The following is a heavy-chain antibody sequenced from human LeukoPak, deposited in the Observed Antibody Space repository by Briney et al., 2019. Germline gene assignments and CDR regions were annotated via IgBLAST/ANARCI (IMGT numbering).Heavy chain of an antibody. V-gene: IGHV1-69*05. J-gene: IGHJ6*03. D-gene: IGHD3-3*01. Sequence: EASVKVSCKASGGTFSSYAISWVRQAPGQGLEWMGGIIPIFGTANYAQKFQGRVTITTDESTSTAYMELSSLRSEDTAVYYCARHYDSLEGYYYYMGVWGKGTTVTVSS. CDR2: IIPIFGTA. CDR1: GGTFSSYA. CDR3: ARHYDSLEGYYYYMGV.